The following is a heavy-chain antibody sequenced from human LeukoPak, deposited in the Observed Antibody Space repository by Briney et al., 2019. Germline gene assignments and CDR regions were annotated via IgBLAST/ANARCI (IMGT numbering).Heavy chain of an antibody. CDR1: GGSISSGDYY. J-gene: IGHJ5*02. CDR2: IYYSGST. CDR3: ARADYKLLWFGSGWFDP. V-gene: IGHV4-30-4*01. D-gene: IGHD3-10*01. Sequence: SETLSLTCTVSGGSISSGDYYWSWIRQPPGKGLEWIGYIYYSGSTYYNPSLKSRVTISVDTSKNQFSLKLGSVTAADTAVYYCARADYKLLWFGSGWFDPWGQGTLVTVSS.